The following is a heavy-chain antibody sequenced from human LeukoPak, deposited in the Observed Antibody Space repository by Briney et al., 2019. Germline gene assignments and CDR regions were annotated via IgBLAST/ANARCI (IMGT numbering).Heavy chain of an antibody. J-gene: IGHJ4*02. CDR1: GFAFSSLA. Sequence: GGSLRLSCAVSGFAFSSLAMHWVRQAPGKGLEWVAFISYDGNNQYYADSVKGRFTISRDNSKNTLYLQMNNLRAEDTAIYYCARVGSRYCSGADCYDGFWGQGTLVSVSS. CDR3: ARVGSRYCSGADCYDGF. V-gene: IGHV3-30-3*01. CDR2: ISYDGNNQ. D-gene: IGHD2-15*01.